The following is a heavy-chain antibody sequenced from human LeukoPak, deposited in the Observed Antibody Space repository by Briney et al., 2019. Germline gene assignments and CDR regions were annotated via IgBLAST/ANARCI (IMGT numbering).Heavy chain of an antibody. Sequence: GSSVKVPCKASGGTFSNYAISWVRQAPGQGLEWMGGIIPIFDTTNYAQKFQGRVTITTDESTSTAYMELSSLRSEDTAVYYCARGESSGYPYYYYMDVWGKGTTVTVSS. CDR2: IIPIFDTT. CDR1: GGTFSNYA. D-gene: IGHD3-22*01. V-gene: IGHV1-69*05. J-gene: IGHJ6*03. CDR3: ARGESSGYPYYYYMDV.